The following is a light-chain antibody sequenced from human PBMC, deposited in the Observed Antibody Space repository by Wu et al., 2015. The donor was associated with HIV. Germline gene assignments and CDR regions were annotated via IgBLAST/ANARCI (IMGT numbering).Light chain of an antibody. V-gene: IGKV3-20*01. CDR1: QSVSSNY. Sequence: EIVLTQSPGTLSLSPGERATLSCRASQSVSSNYLAWYQQKPGQAPRLLIYGASTRATGIPARFSGSGSETEFTLTISSLQSEDFAVYYCHQYGSSPNTFGQGTKLEIK. J-gene: IGKJ2*01. CDR3: HQYGSSPNT. CDR2: GAS.